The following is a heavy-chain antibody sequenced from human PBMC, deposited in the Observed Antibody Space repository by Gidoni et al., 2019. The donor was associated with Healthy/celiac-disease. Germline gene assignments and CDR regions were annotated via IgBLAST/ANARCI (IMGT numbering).Heavy chain of an antibody. CDR3: AHTLYYDILTGYRPGAFDI. Sequence: QITLTESGPTLVKPTQTLTLTCTFSGFSLSSSGVGGGWIRQPPGQALEWLALIYWDDDKRYSPSLKSRLTITKDTSKNQVVLTMTNMDPVDTATYYCAHTLYYDILTGYRPGAFDIWGQGTMVTVSS. CDR2: IYWDDDK. CDR1: GFSLSSSGVG. V-gene: IGHV2-5*02. J-gene: IGHJ3*02. D-gene: IGHD3-9*01.